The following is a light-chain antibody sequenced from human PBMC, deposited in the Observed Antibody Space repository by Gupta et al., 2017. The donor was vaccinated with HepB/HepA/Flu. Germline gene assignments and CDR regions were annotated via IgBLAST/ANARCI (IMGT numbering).Light chain of an antibody. CDR1: ALPKQY. V-gene: IGLV3-25*03. Sequence: SYELTQPPSLSVSPGQTARINCSGDALPKQYAFWYQKKPGQAPVLVIYQDNERPSGIPERFSGSSSGTTVTLTISGVQAEDEADYYCQSGDTSGSYPVVFGGGTKLTVL. J-gene: IGLJ3*02. CDR3: QSGDTSGSYPVV. CDR2: QDN.